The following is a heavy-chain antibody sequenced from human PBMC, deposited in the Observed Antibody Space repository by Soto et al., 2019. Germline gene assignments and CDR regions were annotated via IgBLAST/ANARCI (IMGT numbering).Heavy chain of an antibody. D-gene: IGHD1-1*01. J-gene: IGHJ4*02. CDR2: ISSSSSYI. Sequence: GGSLRLSCAASGFTFSSYSMNWVRQAPGKGLEWVSSISSSSSYIYYADSVKGRFTISRDNAKNSLYLQMNSLRAEDTAIYYCAKVERMTPYTHLRWGQGTLVTVSS. CDR1: GFTFSSYS. V-gene: IGHV3-21*04. CDR3: AKVERMTPYTHLR.